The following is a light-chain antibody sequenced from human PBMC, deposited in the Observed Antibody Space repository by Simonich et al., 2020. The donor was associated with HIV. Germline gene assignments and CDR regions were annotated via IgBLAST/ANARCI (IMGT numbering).Light chain of an antibody. CDR3: QQYAISPFS. J-gene: IGKJ2*01. CDR1: QSFSTN. Sequence: EIVMTQSQATLSVSPGERATLSCRASQSFSTNLAWYQQKPGQAPRPLIYGASTRATGMAARFSGSGSGTEFTLTISRLEPEDFAVYYCQQYAISPFSFCQGTKLEIK. V-gene: IGKV3-15*01. CDR2: GAS.